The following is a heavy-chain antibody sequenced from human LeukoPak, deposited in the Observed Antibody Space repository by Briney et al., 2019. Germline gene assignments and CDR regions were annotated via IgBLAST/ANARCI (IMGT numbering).Heavy chain of an antibody. CDR1: GASISGSGYY. Sequence: SETLSLACAVSGASISGSGYYWGWIHQPPGKGLEWIGNIYSSGSTYYNASLQSRVTISIDTSKNQFSLRLSSVTAADTAMYYCVKSGGYGLIDYWGQGTRVTVSS. D-gene: IGHD1-26*01. CDR2: IYSSGST. J-gene: IGHJ4*02. V-gene: IGHV4-39*01. CDR3: VKSGGYGLIDY.